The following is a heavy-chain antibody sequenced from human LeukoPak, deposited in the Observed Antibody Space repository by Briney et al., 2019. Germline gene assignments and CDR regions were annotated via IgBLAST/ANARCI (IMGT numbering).Heavy chain of an antibody. CDR3: ARQSQDYYDSSGYYFFDY. V-gene: IGHV4-39*01. CDR1: GGSISSSSYY. J-gene: IGHJ4*02. CDR2: IYHSGST. D-gene: IGHD3-22*01. Sequence: TSETLSLTCTVSGGSISSSSYYWGWIRQPPGKGLEWIGSIYHSGSTYYNPSLKSRVTISVDTSKNQFSLKLSSVTAADTAVYYCARQSQDYYDSSGYYFFDYWGQGTLVTVSS.